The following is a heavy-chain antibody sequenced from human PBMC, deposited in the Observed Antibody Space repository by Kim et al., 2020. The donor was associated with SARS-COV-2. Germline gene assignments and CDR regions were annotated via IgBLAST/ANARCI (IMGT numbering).Heavy chain of an antibody. V-gene: IGHV5-51*01. CDR2: IYPSDSDT. CDR1: GYSFTSYW. D-gene: IGHD1-1*01. CDR3: ARMNDGQLPDY. J-gene: IGHJ4*02. Sequence: GESLKISCKGSGYSFTSYWIGWVRQMPGKGLEWMGIIYPSDSDTRYSPSFQGQVTMSADKSINTAYLQWSSLKASDTAMYYCARMNDGQLPDYWGQGTLVTVSS.